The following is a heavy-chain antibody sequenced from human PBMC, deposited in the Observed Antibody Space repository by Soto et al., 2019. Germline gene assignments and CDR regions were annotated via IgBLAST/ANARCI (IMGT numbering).Heavy chain of an antibody. D-gene: IGHD5-12*01. J-gene: IGHJ4*02. V-gene: IGHV1-69*13. Sequence: ASVKVSCKASGGTFSSYAIGWVRQAPGQGLEWMGGIIPIFGTANYAQKFQGRVTITADESTSTAYMELSSLRSEDTAVYYCARVGNGGYDYYFDYWGQGTLVTVSS. CDR1: GGTFSSYA. CDR2: IIPIFGTA. CDR3: ARVGNGGYDYYFDY.